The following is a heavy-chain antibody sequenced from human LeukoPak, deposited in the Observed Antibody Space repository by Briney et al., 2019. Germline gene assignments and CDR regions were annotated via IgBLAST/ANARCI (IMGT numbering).Heavy chain of an antibody. CDR1: GFTFSSYW. J-gene: IGHJ4*02. Sequence: PGGSLRLSCAASGFTFSSYWMHWVRQAPGEGLVWVSRISSDASSPNYAASVKGRFTISRDNAENTLFLQMNSLPAEDTAVYYCARARGYYYDSFDYWGQGTLVTISS. D-gene: IGHD3-22*01. CDR3: ARARGYYYDSFDY. V-gene: IGHV3-74*01. CDR2: ISSDASSP.